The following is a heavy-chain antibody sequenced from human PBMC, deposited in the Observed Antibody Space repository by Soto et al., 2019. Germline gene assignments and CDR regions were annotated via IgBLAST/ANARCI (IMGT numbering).Heavy chain of an antibody. V-gene: IGHV3-48*03. CDR1: GFTFSSYE. CDR3: ARDSGPSGSCFDY. D-gene: IGHD2-15*01. Sequence: GGSLRLSCAASGFTFSSYEMNWVRQAPGKGLEWVSYISSSGSTIYYADSVKGRFTISRDNAKNSLYLQMNSLRAEDTAVYYCARDSGPSGSCFDYWGQGTLVTVSS. CDR2: ISSSGSTI. J-gene: IGHJ4*02.